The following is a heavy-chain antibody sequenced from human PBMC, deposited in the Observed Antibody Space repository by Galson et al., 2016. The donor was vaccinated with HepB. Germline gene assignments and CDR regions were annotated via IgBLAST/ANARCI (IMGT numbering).Heavy chain of an antibody. J-gene: IGHJ4*02. Sequence: SLRLSCAASGFPFSSYTMNWVRQAPGKGLEWVSYISSSSSSIYYADSVKGRFTISRDNAKNSLYLQMNSLRDEDTAVYYCAREDSTIAAASFDYWGQGTLVTVSS. D-gene: IGHD6-13*01. V-gene: IGHV3-48*02. CDR3: AREDSTIAAASFDY. CDR1: GFPFSSYT. CDR2: ISSSSSSI.